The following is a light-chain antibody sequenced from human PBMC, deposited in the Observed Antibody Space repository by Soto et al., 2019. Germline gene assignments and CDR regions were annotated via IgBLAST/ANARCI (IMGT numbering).Light chain of an antibody. CDR3: QQSLTIPYT. CDR2: AAS. Sequence: DIQMTQSPSSLPASVRDGVTIICRESQTISTHLNWYQQKPGKAPKLLIYAASTLQSGVPSRFSGSGSGTDFTLTINSLQPEDFATYYCQQSLTIPYTFGQGTKLEIK. V-gene: IGKV1-39*01. CDR1: QTISTH. J-gene: IGKJ2*01.